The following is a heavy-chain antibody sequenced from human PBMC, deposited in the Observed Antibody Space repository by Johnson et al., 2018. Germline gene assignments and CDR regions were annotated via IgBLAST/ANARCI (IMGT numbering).Heavy chain of an antibody. CDR1: GGSISSGSYY. V-gene: IGHV4-61*02. CDR2: ISTSGST. J-gene: IGHJ6*03. Sequence: QVQLQESGPGLLKPSQTLSLTCTVSGGSISSGSYYWSWIRQPAGKGLEWIGRISTSGSTTYNPSLKSRVTISVDTSKNQFSLKLGSVTAADPAVYYCAGGVVVAGTPVYYDYDMDVWGKGTTVTVAS. CDR3: AGGVVVAGTPVYYDYDMDV. D-gene: IGHD2-15*01.